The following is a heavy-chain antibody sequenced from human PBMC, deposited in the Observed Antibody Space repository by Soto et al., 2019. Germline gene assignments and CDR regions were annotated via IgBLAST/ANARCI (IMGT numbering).Heavy chain of an antibody. J-gene: IGHJ4*02. CDR2: TYYRSKWYN. D-gene: IGHD3-3*01. V-gene: IGHV6-1*01. CDR1: GDTVSSNSAA. Sequence: SWETLSLTCAISGDTVSSNSAAWNWIRQSPSRGLEWLGRTYYRSKWYNDYAVSVKGRITINPDTSKNRFSLQLTSVTPEDTAVYDCARPGITFFGFIPHFAYWGQGTQGTV. CDR3: ARPGITFFGFIPHFAY.